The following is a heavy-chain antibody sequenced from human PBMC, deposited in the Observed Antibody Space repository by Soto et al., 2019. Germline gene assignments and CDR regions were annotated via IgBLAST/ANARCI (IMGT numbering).Heavy chain of an antibody. V-gene: IGHV4-59*01. Sequence: LSLTCTVSGGSISSYYWSWIRQPPGKGLEWIGYIYYSGSTNYNPSLKSRVTISVDTSKNQFSLKLSSVTAADTAVYYCARGGRIGRFDYWGQGTLVTVPQ. CDR3: ARGGRIGRFDY. CDR2: IYYSGST. CDR1: GGSISSYY. D-gene: IGHD2-15*01. J-gene: IGHJ4*02.